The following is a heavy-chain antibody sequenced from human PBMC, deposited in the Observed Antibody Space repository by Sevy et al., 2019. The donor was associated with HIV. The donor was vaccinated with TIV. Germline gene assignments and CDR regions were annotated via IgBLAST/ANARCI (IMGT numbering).Heavy chain of an antibody. CDR3: AKRGGQYDLGMDV. D-gene: IGHD3-3*01. V-gene: IGHV3-48*03. CDR1: GFTFSSYE. J-gene: IGHJ6*02. Sequence: GGSLRLSCAASGFTFSSYEMNWVRQAPGKGLEWVSYVSSSADTIYYADSVRGRFTNSRDNAKKSLYLQMNSLRAEDTAVYYCAKRGGQYDLGMDVWGQGTTVTVSS. CDR2: VSSSADTI.